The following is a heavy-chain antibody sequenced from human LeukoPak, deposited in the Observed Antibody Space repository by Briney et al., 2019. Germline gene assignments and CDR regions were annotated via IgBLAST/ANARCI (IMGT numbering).Heavy chain of an antibody. J-gene: IGHJ4*02. CDR2: INTDGRST. Sequence: GGSLRLSCAASGFTFSSYWMHWVRQAPGKGPVWVSHINTDGRSTSYADSVKGRFTISRDNAKNTLYLQMNSLRAEDTAVYYCARGVVDYWGQGTLVTVSS. D-gene: IGHD3-3*01. CDR3: ARGVVDY. V-gene: IGHV3-74*01. CDR1: GFTFSSYW.